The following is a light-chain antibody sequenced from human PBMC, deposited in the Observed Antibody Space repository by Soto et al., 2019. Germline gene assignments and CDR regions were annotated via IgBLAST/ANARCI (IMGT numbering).Light chain of an antibody. Sequence: EVVLTQSPGTLSLSPGERATLSCRASQAVSSILLAWYQQKPGQAPRLLIYGASSRASGIPDRFSGSGSGTDFPLTVSRLEPEDFAVYCCQQHGTSPIFGGGTKVEIK. CDR2: GAS. CDR3: QQHGTSPI. CDR1: QAVSSIL. V-gene: IGKV3-20*01. J-gene: IGKJ4*01.